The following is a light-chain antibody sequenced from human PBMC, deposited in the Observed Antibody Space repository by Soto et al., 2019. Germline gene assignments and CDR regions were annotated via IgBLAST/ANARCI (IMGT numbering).Light chain of an antibody. CDR1: QRVSTNS. J-gene: IGKJ1*01. Sequence: EIVLTQSPDTLSLSPGERATLSCRASQRVSTNSLAWYQQKPGQAPRPLIYGASSRATGTPDRFSGSGSGTDFTLTISRLEPEDFAVYYCQQYGTSRATFGQGTKVEIK. CDR3: QQYGTSRAT. CDR2: GAS. V-gene: IGKV3-20*01.